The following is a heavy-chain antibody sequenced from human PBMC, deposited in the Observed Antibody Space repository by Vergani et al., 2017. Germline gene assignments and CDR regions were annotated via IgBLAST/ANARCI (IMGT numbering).Heavy chain of an antibody. Sequence: EVQLVESGGGLIHPGGSLRLSCEGSGFSFSGSWMHWVRQSPEKGLVWVSRIKSDGGITNYADSVKGRFTISRDNAKNTLYLEMNSLRGDDTAIYYCVRARCSGPCFMSNWFDSWGQGTLVTVSS. V-gene: IGHV3-74*01. CDR2: IKSDGGIT. D-gene: IGHD5-12*01. CDR3: VRARCSGPCFMSNWFDS. CDR1: GFSFSGSW. J-gene: IGHJ5*01.